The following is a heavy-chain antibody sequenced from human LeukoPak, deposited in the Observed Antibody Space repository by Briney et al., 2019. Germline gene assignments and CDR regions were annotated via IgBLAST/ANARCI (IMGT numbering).Heavy chain of an antibody. J-gene: IGHJ5*02. CDR2: ISAGTSNI. Sequence: PGGSLRLSCVASGFTFSNYWMNWVRQAPGKGLEWVSSISAGTSNIDYADSIKGRFTISRDNAKKSLYLQMNSLRAEDTAVYYCTRDSYCSSTSCYRGHFDPWGQGTLVTVSS. D-gene: IGHD2-2*01. CDR1: GFTFSNYW. CDR3: TRDSYCSSTSCYRGHFDP. V-gene: IGHV3-21*01.